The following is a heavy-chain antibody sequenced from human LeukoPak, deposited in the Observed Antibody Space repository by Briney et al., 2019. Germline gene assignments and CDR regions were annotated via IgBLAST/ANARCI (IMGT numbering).Heavy chain of an antibody. Sequence: GGPLRLSCAASGFNFDRFTINWVRRAPGKGLEWLSYISSTSRTVFYADSVKGRFTISRDNAKSSLYLQLNTLRADDTAVYYCARGLQYCGGDCYDYYHYYLDVWGKGTSVIVSS. J-gene: IGHJ6*03. D-gene: IGHD2-21*02. CDR3: ARGLQYCGGDCYDYYHYYLDV. CDR2: ISSTSRTV. V-gene: IGHV3-48*04. CDR1: GFNFDRFT.